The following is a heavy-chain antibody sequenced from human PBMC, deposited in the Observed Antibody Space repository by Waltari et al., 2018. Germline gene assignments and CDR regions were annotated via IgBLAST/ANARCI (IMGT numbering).Heavy chain of an antibody. Sequence: QVQLQESGPGLVKPSETLSLTCTVSGGSISSYYWSWIRQPPGKGLEWIGYIYYSGSTNYNPSLKSRVTISVDTSKNQFSLKLSSVTAADTAVYYCAREGGAAGTSHWGQGTLVTVSS. CDR3: AREGGAAGTSH. CDR2: IYYSGST. D-gene: IGHD6-13*01. J-gene: IGHJ4*02. V-gene: IGHV4-59*01. CDR1: GGSISSYY.